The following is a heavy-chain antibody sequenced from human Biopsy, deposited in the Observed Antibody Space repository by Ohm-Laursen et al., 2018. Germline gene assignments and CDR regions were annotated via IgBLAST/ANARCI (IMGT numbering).Heavy chain of an antibody. CDR3: AKRGVERGRPLAY. CDR2: INSMFGTT. Sequence: SVKVSCKASGGTFSSFGISWVRQAPGQGLEWMGEINSMFGTTNCAQTFQGRVIITADESTSTAYMEVSSLRSEDTAVYYCAKRGVERGRPLAYWGQGTLVTVSS. J-gene: IGHJ4*02. V-gene: IGHV1-69*13. CDR1: GGTFSSFG. D-gene: IGHD1-1*01.